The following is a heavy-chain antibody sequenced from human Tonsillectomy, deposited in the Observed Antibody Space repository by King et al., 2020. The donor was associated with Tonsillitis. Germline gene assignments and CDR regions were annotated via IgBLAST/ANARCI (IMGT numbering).Heavy chain of an antibody. J-gene: IGHJ3*01. CDR1: GDSVSSKNAA. CDR3: ARDLSGSTYGSDAFDV. Sequence: LQQSGPGLVKPSETLSVTCVISGDSVSSKNAAWNWIRQSPSRGLEWLGRTYYRSKWYTDYAVSVERRMTIRPDTSKNQFSLQLNFVTPEDTALYFCARDLSGSTYGSDAFDVWGQGTMVTVSS. D-gene: IGHD1-26*01. CDR2: TYYRSKWYT. V-gene: IGHV6-1*01.